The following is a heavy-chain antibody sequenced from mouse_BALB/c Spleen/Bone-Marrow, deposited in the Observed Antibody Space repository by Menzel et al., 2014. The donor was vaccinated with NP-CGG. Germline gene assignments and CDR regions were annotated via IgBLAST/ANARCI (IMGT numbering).Heavy chain of an antibody. CDR1: GFTFSSYG. CDR3: ARGYDYSSWFAY. Sequence: EVQLVESGGGLVQPGGSLKPSCAASGFTFSSYGMSWVRQTPDKRLEMIASINSNGGYTYYLDSVKGRFTISRDNAKNTLYLQMSSLKSEDTAMYYCARGYDYSSWFAYWGQGTLVTVS. J-gene: IGHJ3*01. V-gene: IGHV5-6-3*01. D-gene: IGHD2-4*01. CDR2: INSNGGYT.